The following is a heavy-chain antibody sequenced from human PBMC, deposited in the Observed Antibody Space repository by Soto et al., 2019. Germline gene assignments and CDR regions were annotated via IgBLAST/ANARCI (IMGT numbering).Heavy chain of an antibody. CDR1: RFTFSSYA. CDR2: ISYDGSNK. CDR3: ARAPAPDYYGMDV. Sequence: QVQLVESGGGVVQPGRSLRLSCAACRFTFSSYAVQWVRQAPGKGLEWVAVISYDGSNKYYADSVKGRFTISRDNSKNTLYLQMNSLRAEDTAVYYCARAPAPDYYGMDVWGQGTTVTVSS. V-gene: IGHV3-30-3*01. J-gene: IGHJ6*02.